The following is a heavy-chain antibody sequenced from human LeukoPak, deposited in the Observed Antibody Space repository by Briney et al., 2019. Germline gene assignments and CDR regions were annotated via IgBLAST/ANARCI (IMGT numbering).Heavy chain of an antibody. D-gene: IGHD3-22*01. CDR3: ARSLGEYSSGDY. V-gene: IGHV1-3*01. CDR1: GYSFTSYA. Sequence: ASVKVSCQAAGYSFTSYATHWVRQAPGQRLEWMGWINAGNGNPKYSQKFQGRVTITRDTSASTAYMELSSLRSEDTAVYYCARSLGEYSSGDYWGQGTLVTVSS. CDR2: INAGNGNP. J-gene: IGHJ4*02.